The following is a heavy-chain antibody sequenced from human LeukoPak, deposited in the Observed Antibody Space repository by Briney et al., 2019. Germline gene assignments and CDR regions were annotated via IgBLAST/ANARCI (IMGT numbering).Heavy chain of an antibody. V-gene: IGHV3-53*01. Sequence: GGSLRLSCAASGFTVSTNYMNWVRQAPGKGLEWVSFIYSGGSTYYADSVKGRFTISSGNSKNTLYLQMNSLRVEDTAVYYCARVGEGAAKDWGQGTLVTVSS. CDR3: ARVGEGAAKD. J-gene: IGHJ4*02. CDR2: IYSGGST. D-gene: IGHD1-26*01. CDR1: GFTVSTNY.